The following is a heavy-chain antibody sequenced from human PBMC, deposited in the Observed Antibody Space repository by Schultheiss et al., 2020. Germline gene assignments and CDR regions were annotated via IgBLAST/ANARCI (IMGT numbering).Heavy chain of an antibody. D-gene: IGHD5-18*01. CDR3: ARVGQRGRYS. Sequence: GGSLRLSCAASGFTFSTYAMTWVHQAPGKGLEWVSAISGSGGSTYYADSVKGRFTISRDNSKNTLSLQMNILRAEDTAVYYCARVGQRGRYSWGQGTLVTVSS. V-gene: IGHV3-23*01. CDR1: GFTFSTYA. CDR2: ISGSGGST. J-gene: IGHJ4*02.